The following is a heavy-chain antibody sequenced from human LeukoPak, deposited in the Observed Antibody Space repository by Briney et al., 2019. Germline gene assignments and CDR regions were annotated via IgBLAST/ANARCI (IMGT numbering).Heavy chain of an antibody. CDR2: ISADGLNT. D-gene: IGHD3-16*01. CDR1: GFTINTYG. CDR3: ARRDYVWGSYLSAFDI. V-gene: IGHV3-30*03. Sequence: GGSLRLFCAASGFTINTYGMNWVRQAPGKGLEWVATISADGLNTYYTDSVKGRFTISRDDSKNALSLQMTSLRSEDTAVYYCARRDYVWGSYLSAFDIWGQGTMVTVSS. J-gene: IGHJ3*02.